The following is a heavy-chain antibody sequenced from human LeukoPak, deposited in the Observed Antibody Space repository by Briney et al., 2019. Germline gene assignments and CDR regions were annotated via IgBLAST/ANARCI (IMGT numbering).Heavy chain of an antibody. CDR2: IYYSWRT. CDR3: ARDSSYYDSSGYPDY. V-gene: IGHV4-59*12. D-gene: IGHD3-22*01. CDR1: GASISSYY. Sequence: SESLSLTCTVSGASISSYYWRWFRQPPGKGLTWVGYIYYSWRTNYNPSLQSRVTMSVDKSKSHFSLKLSSVAAADTAVYYCARDSSYYDSSGYPDYWGERTVVSVPS. J-gene: IGHJ4*02.